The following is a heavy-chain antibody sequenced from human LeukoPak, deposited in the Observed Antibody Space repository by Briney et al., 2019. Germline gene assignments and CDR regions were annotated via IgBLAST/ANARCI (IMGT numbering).Heavy chain of an antibody. Sequence: GGSLRLSCAASGFTFNTYSMSWIRQAPGKGLEWVSYISSSGSTIYYADSVKGRFTISRDNAKNSLYLQMNSLRAEDTAVYYCARGRGWIQLWLTFDYWGQGTLVTVSS. CDR2: ISSSGSTI. V-gene: IGHV3-48*04. D-gene: IGHD5-18*01. CDR3: ARGRGWIQLWLTFDY. J-gene: IGHJ4*02. CDR1: GFTFNTYS.